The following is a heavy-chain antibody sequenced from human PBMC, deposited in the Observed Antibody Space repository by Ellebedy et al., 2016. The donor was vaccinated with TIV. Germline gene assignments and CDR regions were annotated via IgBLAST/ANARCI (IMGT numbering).Heavy chain of an antibody. CDR1: GFIFSSYG. Sequence: ASVKVSXXASGFIFSSYGISCVRQAPGQGLEWMGWISAYNGNTNYAQKLQGRVTMTTDTSTSTAYMELRSLRSDDTAVYYCARERGSSGWYDYWGQGTLVTVSS. J-gene: IGHJ4*02. CDR2: ISAYNGNT. D-gene: IGHD6-19*01. CDR3: ARERGSSGWYDY. V-gene: IGHV1-18*01.